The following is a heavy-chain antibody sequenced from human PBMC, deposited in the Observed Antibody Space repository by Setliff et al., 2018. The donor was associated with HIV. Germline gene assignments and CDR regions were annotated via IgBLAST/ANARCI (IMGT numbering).Heavy chain of an antibody. J-gene: IGHJ1*01. Sequence: ASVKVSCKASGYTFTSYEINWVRQAPGQGLEWMGIISPSGGSANYAQKFERRVTMTRDMSTNTVYMELSRLRPEGTAVYYCVRDQDHFEKNDRADYFQHWGQGTLVTVS. D-gene: IGHD3-16*01. V-gene: IGHV1-46*01. CDR3: VRDQDHFEKNDRADYFQH. CDR2: ISPSGGSA. CDR1: GYTFTSYE.